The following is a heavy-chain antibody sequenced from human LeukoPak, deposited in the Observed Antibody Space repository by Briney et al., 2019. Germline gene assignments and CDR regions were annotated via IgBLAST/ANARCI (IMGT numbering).Heavy chain of an antibody. D-gene: IGHD2-2*01. CDR2: ISGSGGST. J-gene: IGHJ5*02. Sequence: GGSLRLFCAASGFTFNTYAMSWVRQAPGKGLEWVSGISGSGGSTYYADSVKGRFTISRDNSKNTLYLQMNSLRAEDTAVYYCAKRVRYCSSTSCYNWFDPWGQGTLVTVSS. CDR1: GFTFNTYA. CDR3: AKRVRYCSSTSCYNWFDP. V-gene: IGHV3-23*01.